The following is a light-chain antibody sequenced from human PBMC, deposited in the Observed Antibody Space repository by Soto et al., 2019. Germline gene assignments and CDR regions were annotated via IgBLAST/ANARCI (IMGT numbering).Light chain of an antibody. CDR2: ADD. CDR3: QSYVSLNLV. J-gene: IGLJ1*01. CDR1: SGSIASNY. Sequence: NFMLTQPHSVSESPGETVTLSCTGSSGSIASNYVQWYQQRPGSAPTVVIYADDQRPSGVPDRFSGSIDRSSNSASLTISGLKTEDEADYYCQSYVSLNLVFGTGTKVTVL. V-gene: IGLV6-57*02.